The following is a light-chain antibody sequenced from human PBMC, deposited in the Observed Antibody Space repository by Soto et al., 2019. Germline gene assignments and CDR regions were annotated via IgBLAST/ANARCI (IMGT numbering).Light chain of an antibody. Sequence: DIQITQSPYTLSASVGDRVPITVRASQSISSWLAWYQQKPGKAPKLLIYKASTLKSGVPSRFSGSGSGTEFTLTISSLQPDDFATYYCQHYNSYSEAFGQGTKVDIK. CDR3: QHYNSYSEA. CDR1: QSISSW. CDR2: KAS. V-gene: IGKV1-5*03. J-gene: IGKJ1*01.